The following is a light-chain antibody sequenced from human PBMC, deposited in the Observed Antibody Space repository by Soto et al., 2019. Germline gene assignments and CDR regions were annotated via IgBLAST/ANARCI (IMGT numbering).Light chain of an antibody. V-gene: IGKV1-6*01. CDR2: GAS. CDR1: RGVRSD. J-gene: IGKJ4*01. CDR3: LQDFNYPLT. Sequence: IQMTQSPSSLSASVGDTVTISCRASRGVRSDVAWYQQRPGSVPKVLIYGASNLYTGVPSRFSGSGYGSDFSLTISSLQPEDSATYYCLQDFNYPLTFGGGTKVDIK.